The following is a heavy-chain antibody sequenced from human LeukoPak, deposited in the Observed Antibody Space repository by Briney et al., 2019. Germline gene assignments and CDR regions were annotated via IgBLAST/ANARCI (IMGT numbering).Heavy chain of an antibody. V-gene: IGHV3-33*08. J-gene: IGHJ4*02. CDR3: ARAQDYYGSGSATEGFDY. CDR2: IWYDGSNK. CDR1: GFVVSNYA. Sequence: GGSLRLSCAASGFVVSNYAVSWVRQAPGKGLEWVAVIWYDGSNKYYADSVKGRFTISRDNSKNTLYLQMNSLRAEDTAVYYCARAQDYYGSGSATEGFDYWGQGTLVTVSS. D-gene: IGHD3-10*01.